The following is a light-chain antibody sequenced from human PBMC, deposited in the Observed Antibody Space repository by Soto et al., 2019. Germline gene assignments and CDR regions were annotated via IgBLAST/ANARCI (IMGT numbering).Light chain of an antibody. J-gene: IGKJ4*01. Sequence: AMTRFGAALAASPGEKATLTCLASQSVSNNVAWYQQKHGQAPRLLILGASTRATGIPARFSGSGCGTDFNLTISRLEPEDFAVYYCQQYGSSPLTFGGGTKVDIK. V-gene: IGKV3-15*01. CDR2: GAS. CDR3: QQYGSSPLT. CDR1: QSVSNN.